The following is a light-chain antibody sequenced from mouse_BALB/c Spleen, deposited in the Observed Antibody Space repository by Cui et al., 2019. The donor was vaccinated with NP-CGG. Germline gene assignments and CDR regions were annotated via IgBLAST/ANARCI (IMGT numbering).Light chain of an antibody. CDR2: GTN. J-gene: IGLJ1*01. V-gene: IGLV1*01. CDR3: ALWYSNHWV. Sequence: QAVVTQELPLTTSPGETVTLTCRSSTGAVTTSNYANWVQEKPDHLFTGLIGGTNNRTPGVPARFSGSLIGDKAALTITGAQTEDEAIYFCALWYSNHWVFGGGTTLTVL. CDR1: TGAVTTSNY.